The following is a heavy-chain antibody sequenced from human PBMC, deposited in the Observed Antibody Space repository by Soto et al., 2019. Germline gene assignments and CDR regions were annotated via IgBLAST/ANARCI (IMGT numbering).Heavy chain of an antibody. CDR1: GGTFSSYA. V-gene: IGHV1-69*13. Sequence: EASVKVSCKASGGTFSSYAISWVRQAPGQGLEWMGGIIPIFGTANYAQKFQGRVTITADESTSTAYMELSSLRSEDTAVYYCARQYCSSTSCYSLRWFDPWGQGTLVTVSS. D-gene: IGHD2-2*02. CDR2: IIPIFGTA. CDR3: ARQYCSSTSCYSLRWFDP. J-gene: IGHJ5*02.